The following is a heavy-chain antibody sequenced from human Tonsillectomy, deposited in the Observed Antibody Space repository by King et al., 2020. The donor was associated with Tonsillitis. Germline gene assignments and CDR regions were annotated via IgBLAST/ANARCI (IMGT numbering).Heavy chain of an antibody. CDR2: INSDGSST. CDR3: ARGVGSSMVRGVLNWFDP. Sequence: VQLVQSGGGLVQPGGSLRLSCAASGFTFSSYWMHWVRQAPGKGLVWVSRINSDGSSTSYADSVKGRFTISRDNAKNTLYLQMNSLRAEDTAVYYCARGVGSSMVRGVLNWFDPWGQGTLVTVSS. D-gene: IGHD3-10*01. V-gene: IGHV3-74*02. J-gene: IGHJ5*02. CDR1: GFTFSSYW.